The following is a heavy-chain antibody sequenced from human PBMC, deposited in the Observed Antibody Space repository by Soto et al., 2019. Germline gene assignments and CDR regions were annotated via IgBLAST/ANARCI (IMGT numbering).Heavy chain of an antibody. Sequence: PSHTLSLTCAISGDSVSSNSAAWNWIRQSPSAGLDLLGRTYSRSKWYNDYAVSVKSRITINPDTSKNQFSLQLNSVTPEDTAVYYCARDLGCSSTSCYMESDWFDPWGQGTLVRVSS. J-gene: IGHJ5*02. CDR1: GDSVSSNSAA. V-gene: IGHV6-1*01. CDR3: ARDLGCSSTSCYMESDWFDP. CDR2: TYSRSKWYN. D-gene: IGHD2-2*02.